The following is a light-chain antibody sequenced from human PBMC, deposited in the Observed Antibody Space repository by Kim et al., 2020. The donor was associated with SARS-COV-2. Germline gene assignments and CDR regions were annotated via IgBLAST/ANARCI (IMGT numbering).Light chain of an antibody. CDR2: DVS. Sequence: SLTLSCTGTSSDVGSYNYVSWSQQRPGKAPQLMIYDVSNRPSGVSNRFSGSKSGNTASLTISGLQAEDEADYYCSSYTSSSTLVVFGTGTKVTVL. CDR1: SSDVGSYNY. V-gene: IGLV2-14*03. CDR3: SSYTSSSTLVV. J-gene: IGLJ1*01.